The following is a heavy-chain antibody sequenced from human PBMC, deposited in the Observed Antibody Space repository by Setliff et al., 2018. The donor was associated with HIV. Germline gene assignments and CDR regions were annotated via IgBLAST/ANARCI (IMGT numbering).Heavy chain of an antibody. J-gene: IGHJ5*02. CDR2: INTHTGSP. CDR1: GYTFINYA. V-gene: IGHV7-4-1*02. CDR3: ARALYGDYGGDINWFDP. D-gene: IGHD4-17*01. Sequence: ASVKVSCKASGYTFINYAMNWVRQAPGQGLEWMGWINTHTGSPTYAQAFTGRFVFSVDTSVSTAYLQISSLKAEDPAVYYCARALYGDYGGDINWFDPWGQGTLVTVSS.